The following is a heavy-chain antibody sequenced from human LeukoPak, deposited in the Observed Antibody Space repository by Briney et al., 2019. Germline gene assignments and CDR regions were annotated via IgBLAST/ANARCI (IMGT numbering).Heavy chain of an antibody. CDR3: ARVGGSGSYLHWFDP. CDR2: IYYSGST. D-gene: IGHD3-10*01. Sequence: PSETLSLTCTVSGGSISSYYWSWIRQPPGKGLEWIGYIYYSGSTNYNPSLKSRVTISVDTSKNQFSLELSSVTAADMAVYYCARVGGSGSYLHWFDPWGQGTLVTVSS. V-gene: IGHV4-59*01. J-gene: IGHJ5*02. CDR1: GGSISSYY.